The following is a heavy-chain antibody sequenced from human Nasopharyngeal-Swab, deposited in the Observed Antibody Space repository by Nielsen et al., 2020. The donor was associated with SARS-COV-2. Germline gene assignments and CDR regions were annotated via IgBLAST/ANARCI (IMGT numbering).Heavy chain of an antibody. CDR3: ARGRTTVTEYYYYYYFDV. CDR2: INPNSGGT. J-gene: IGHJ6*03. D-gene: IGHD4-17*01. V-gene: IGHV1-2*06. Sequence: ALHAHGQGCGGLGRINPNSGGTNYAQKFQGRVTVTRDTSISAAYMELSRLRSDDTAVYCCARGRTTVTEYYYYYYFDVWGKGTTVTVSS.